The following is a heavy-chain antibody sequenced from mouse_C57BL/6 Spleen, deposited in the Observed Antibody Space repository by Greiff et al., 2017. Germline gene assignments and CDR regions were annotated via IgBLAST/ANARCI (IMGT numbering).Heavy chain of an antibody. CDR3: ARSGPLIPYAMDY. D-gene: IGHD3-1*01. Sequence: EVQLQQSGPELVKPGASVKISCKASGYSFTGYYMNWVKQSPEKSLEWIGEINPSTGGTTYNQKFKAKATLTVDKSSSTAYMQLKSLTSEDSAVYYCARSGPLIPYAMDYWGQGTSVTVSS. J-gene: IGHJ4*01. CDR2: INPSTGGT. V-gene: IGHV1-42*01. CDR1: GYSFTGYY.